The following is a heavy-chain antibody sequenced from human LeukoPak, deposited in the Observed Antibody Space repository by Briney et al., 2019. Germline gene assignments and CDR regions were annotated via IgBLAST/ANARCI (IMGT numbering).Heavy chain of an antibody. Sequence: PSETLSLTCTVSGGSISSYYWSWIRQPPGKGLEWIGYIYYSGSTKYNPSLKSRVTISIDTSKNQFSLKLRSVTAADTAVYYCARLGDCDSSAYYYAFDIWGQGTMVTVSS. CDR3: ARLGDCDSSAYYYAFDI. D-gene: IGHD3-22*01. CDR2: IYYSGST. V-gene: IGHV4-59*08. CDR1: GGSISSYY. J-gene: IGHJ3*02.